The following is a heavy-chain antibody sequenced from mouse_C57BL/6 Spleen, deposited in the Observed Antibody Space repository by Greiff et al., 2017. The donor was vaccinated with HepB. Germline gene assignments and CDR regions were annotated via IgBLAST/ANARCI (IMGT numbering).Heavy chain of an antibody. CDR1: GYSFTGYY. J-gene: IGHJ4*01. CDR2: INPSTGGT. CDR3: AVYKVYAMDY. D-gene: IGHD1-1*01. Sequence: VQLQQSGPELVKPGASVKISCKASGYSFTGYYMNWVKQSPEKSLEWIGEINPSTGGTTYNQKFKAKATLTVDKSSSTAYMQLKSLTSEDSAVYYSAVYKVYAMDYSGQGTSVTVSS. V-gene: IGHV1-42*01.